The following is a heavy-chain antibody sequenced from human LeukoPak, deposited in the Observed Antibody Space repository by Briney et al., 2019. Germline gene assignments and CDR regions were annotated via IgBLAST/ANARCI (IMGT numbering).Heavy chain of an antibody. CDR1: GFTVSSNY. CDR2: IYSGGST. Sequence: GGSLRLSCAASGFTVSSNYMSWVPRAPGKGLECVSVIYSGGSTYYADSVKGRFTISRDNSKNTLYLQMNSLRAEDTAVYYCARGGRPKFWSGYFYWGQGTLVTVSS. J-gene: IGHJ4*02. V-gene: IGHV3-53*01. D-gene: IGHD3-3*01. CDR3: ARGGRPKFWSGYFY.